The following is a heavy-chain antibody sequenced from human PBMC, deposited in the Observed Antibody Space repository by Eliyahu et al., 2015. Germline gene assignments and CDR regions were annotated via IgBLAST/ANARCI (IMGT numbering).Heavy chain of an antibody. V-gene: IGHV4-30-4*01. CDR1: GDSISSGNHY. D-gene: IGHD1-20*01. CDR3: ARIWGPYSGFLNWNYFDF. J-gene: IGHJ4*02. CDR2: IFYGGST. Sequence: QVQLQESGPGLVKPSQTLSLTCAVSGDSISSGNHYWSWIRQPPGKGLEWIGYIFYGGSTSYNPSLKSRVTISVDTSKNQFSLSLTSVTAADTAVYYCARIWGPYSGFLNWNYFDFWGQGTLVTVSS.